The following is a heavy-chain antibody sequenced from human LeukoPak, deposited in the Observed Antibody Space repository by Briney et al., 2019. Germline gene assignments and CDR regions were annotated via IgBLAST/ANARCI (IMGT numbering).Heavy chain of an antibody. D-gene: IGHD4-17*01. CDR2: ISGSGGST. CDR3: AKDMNPYGDYVPRGRDY. V-gene: IGHV3-23*01. CDR1: GFTFSSYA. J-gene: IGHJ4*02. Sequence: TGGSLRLSCAASGFTFSSYAMSWVRQAPGKGLEWVSAISGSGGSTYYADSVKGRFTISRDNSKNTLYLQMNSLRAEDTAVYYCAKDMNPYGDYVPRGRDYWGQGTLVTVSS.